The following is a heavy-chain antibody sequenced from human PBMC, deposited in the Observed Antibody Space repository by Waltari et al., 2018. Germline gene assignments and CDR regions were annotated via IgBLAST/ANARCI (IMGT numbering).Heavy chain of an antibody. CDR3: ARSLTVSGAKYYFDY. D-gene: IGHD3-3*01. CDR1: GFTFGDYG. J-gene: IGHJ4*02. V-gene: IGHV3-49*04. CDR2: IRSKIYGGTT. Sequence: EVQVVDSGGGLVQPGRSLTLSCSTSGFTFGDYGMTWVRQAQGKGLEWVGFIRSKIYGGTTEFAASVKGRFTILRDDSKSIAFLQMNSLGTEDTGVYYCARSLTVSGAKYYFDYWGQGALVTVSS.